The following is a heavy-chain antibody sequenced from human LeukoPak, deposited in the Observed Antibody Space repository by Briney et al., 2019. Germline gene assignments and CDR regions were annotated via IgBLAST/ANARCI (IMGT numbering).Heavy chain of an antibody. Sequence: SLRLSCAPSAFTFSTYAMRWVRQAAGGGLEWVSAISGSGGSTYYADSVKGRFTISRDNSKNTLYLQMNRLIAEDTAVYYCAAGGGREDYYDSSGYYFDYGGQGTLVTVSS. CDR3: AAGGGREDYYDSSGYYFDY. J-gene: IGHJ4*02. CDR2: ISGSGGST. CDR1: AFTFSTYA. V-gene: IGHV3-23*01. D-gene: IGHD3-22*01.